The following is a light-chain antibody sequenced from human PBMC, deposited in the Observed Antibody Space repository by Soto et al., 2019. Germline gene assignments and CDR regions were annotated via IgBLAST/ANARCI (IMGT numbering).Light chain of an antibody. J-gene: IGKJ3*01. CDR2: AAS. V-gene: IGKV1-17*02. CDR3: QRTYNAPFT. Sequence: DIQMTQSPSSLSASVGDRLTITCRASQVITNDLGWYQQKPGKAPKRLIYAASTLQSGVPSRFSGSGSGTEFTLTINNLQPEDFATYYCQRTYNAPFTFGPGTKVSIK. CDR1: QVITND.